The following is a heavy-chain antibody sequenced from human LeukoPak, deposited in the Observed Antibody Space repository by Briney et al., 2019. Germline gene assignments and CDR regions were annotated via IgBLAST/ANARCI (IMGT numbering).Heavy chain of an antibody. CDR3: ARDVRDDYYYYMDV. Sequence: SETLSPTCTVSGYSISSGYYWSWIRQPPGKGLEWIGYIYYSGGTNYNPSLKSRVTISVDTSKNQFSLKLSSVTAADTAVYYCARDVRDDYYYYMDVWGKGTTVTISS. V-gene: IGHV4-61*01. CDR2: IYYSGGT. CDR1: GYSISSGYY. D-gene: IGHD5-24*01. J-gene: IGHJ6*03.